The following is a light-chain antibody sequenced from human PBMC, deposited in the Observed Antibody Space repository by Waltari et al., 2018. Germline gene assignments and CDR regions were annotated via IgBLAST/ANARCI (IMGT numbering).Light chain of an antibody. J-gene: IGLJ2*01. V-gene: IGLV2-11*01. CDR3: SSYVGTLV. CDR2: DVS. Sequence: QSALTQPRSVSGSPGQSVTISCTGSSRDIGAYNYVSWYQQHPGKAPKLMIYDVSERPSGVPERFSGSKSGNTASLTSSGLQAEVEADYHCSSYVGTLVFGGGTKLTVL. CDR1: SRDIGAYNY.